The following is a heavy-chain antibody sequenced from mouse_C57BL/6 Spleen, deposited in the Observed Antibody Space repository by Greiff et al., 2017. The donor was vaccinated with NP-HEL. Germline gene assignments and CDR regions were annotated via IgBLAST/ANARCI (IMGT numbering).Heavy chain of an antibody. Sequence: QVQLQQPGAELVKPGASVKMSCKASGYTFTSYWITWVKQRPGQGLEWIGDIYPGSGSTNYHEKFKSKATLTVDTSSSTAYMQLSSLTSEDSAVYYCARRDYYGSSYYAMDYWGQGTSVTVSS. CDR2: IYPGSGST. D-gene: IGHD1-1*01. CDR1: GYTFTSYW. J-gene: IGHJ4*01. V-gene: IGHV1-55*01. CDR3: ARRDYYGSSYYAMDY.